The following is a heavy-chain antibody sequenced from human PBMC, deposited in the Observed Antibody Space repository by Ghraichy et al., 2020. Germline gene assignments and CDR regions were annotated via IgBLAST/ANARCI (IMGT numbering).Heavy chain of an antibody. CDR3: ASLKYSTVTTRRYYYYYMDV. J-gene: IGHJ6*03. CDR2: IIPIFGTA. V-gene: IGHV1-69*13. Sequence: SVKVSCKASGGTFSSYAISWVRQAPGQGLEWMGGIIPIFGTANYAQKFQGRVTITADESTSTAYMELSSLRSEDTAVYYCASLKYSTVTTRRYYYYYMDVWGKGTTVTVSS. CDR1: GGTFSSYA. D-gene: IGHD4-17*01.